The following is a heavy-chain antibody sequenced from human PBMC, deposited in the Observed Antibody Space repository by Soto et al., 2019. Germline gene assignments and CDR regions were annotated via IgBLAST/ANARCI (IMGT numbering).Heavy chain of an antibody. CDR1: GGSISSGGYY. V-gene: IGHV4-31*03. CDR2: IYYSGST. Sequence: QVQLQESGPGLVKPSQTLSLTCTVSGGSISSGGYYWSWIRQHPGKGLEWIGYIYYSGSTYYTPYLKSRVTISVDTSKNQFSLKLSSVTAADTAVYYCERTGERLILGYYFDYWGQGTLVTVSS. J-gene: IGHJ4*02. D-gene: IGHD2-15*01. CDR3: ERTGERLILGYYFDY.